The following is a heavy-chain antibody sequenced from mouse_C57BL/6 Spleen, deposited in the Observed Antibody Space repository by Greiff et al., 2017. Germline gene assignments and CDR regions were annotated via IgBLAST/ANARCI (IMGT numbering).Heavy chain of an antibody. V-gene: IGHV3-6*01. CDR2: ISYDGSN. Sequence: EVQLVESGPGLVKPSQSLSLTCSVTGYSITSGYYWNWIRQFPGNKLEWMGYISYDGSNNYNPSLKNRISITRDTSKNQFFLKLNSVTTEDTATYYCARTGKFAYWGQGTLVTVSA. J-gene: IGHJ3*01. CDR3: ARTGKFAY. CDR1: GYSITSGYY.